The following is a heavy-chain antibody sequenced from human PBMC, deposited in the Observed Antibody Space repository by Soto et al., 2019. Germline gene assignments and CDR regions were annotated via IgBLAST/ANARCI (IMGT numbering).Heavy chain of an antibody. CDR1: GFTFSSYA. V-gene: IGHV3-23*01. D-gene: IGHD1-26*01. CDR3: AKSGEDVYNPLGYFDY. Sequence: EVQLLESGGGLVQPGGSLRLSCAASGFTFSSYAMSWVRQAPGKGLEWVSAISGSGGSTYYADSVKGRFTISRDNSKNTLYLQMNSLRAEDTAVYDCAKSGEDVYNPLGYFDYWGQGTLVTVSS. J-gene: IGHJ4*02. CDR2: ISGSGGST.